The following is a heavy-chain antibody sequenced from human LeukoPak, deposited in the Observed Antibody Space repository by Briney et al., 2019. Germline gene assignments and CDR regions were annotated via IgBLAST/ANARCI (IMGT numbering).Heavy chain of an antibody. CDR3: ARRGPSVGASDYYFDQ. D-gene: IGHD1-26*01. Sequence: GESLKITCKGSGYSFTTYWIGWVRQMPGKGLEWMGIIYPDDSDTRYSPSFQGQVTISADKSSSTAYLQWSSLKASDTAMYYCARRGPSVGASDYYFDQWGQGTLVTVPS. J-gene: IGHJ4*02. CDR1: GYSFTTYW. CDR2: IYPDDSDT. V-gene: IGHV5-51*01.